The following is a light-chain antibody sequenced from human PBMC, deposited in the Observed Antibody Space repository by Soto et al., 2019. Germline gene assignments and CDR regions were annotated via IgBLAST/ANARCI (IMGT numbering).Light chain of an antibody. CDR3: QQRSNWLT. V-gene: IGKV3-11*01. CDR1: QRVSSY. Sequence: EIVLTQSPATLSLSPGERATLSCRASQRVSSYLAWYQQKPGQAPRLLIYDASNRATGIPARFSGSGSGTDLTLTISSLEPEDFAVYYCQQRSNWLTFGQGTRLEIK. J-gene: IGKJ5*01. CDR2: DAS.